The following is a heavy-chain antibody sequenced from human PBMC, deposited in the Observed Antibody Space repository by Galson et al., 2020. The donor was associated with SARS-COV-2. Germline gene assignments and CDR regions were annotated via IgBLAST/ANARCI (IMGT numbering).Heavy chain of an antibody. CDR2: INQSGNT. CDR1: GASLSGYY. J-gene: IGHJ4*02. V-gene: IGHV4-34*01. CDR3: ARVASAAGISGGFDY. D-gene: IGHD6-13*01. Sequence: SETLSLTCAVSGASLSGYYWNWIHQPPEKGLEWIGEINQSGNTNYNPSLRSRVTISVDTSKNQFSLKLTSVTAADTAFYYCARVASAAGISGGFDYWGQGALVTVSS.